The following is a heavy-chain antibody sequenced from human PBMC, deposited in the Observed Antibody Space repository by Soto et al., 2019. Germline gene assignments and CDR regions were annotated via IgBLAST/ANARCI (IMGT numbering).Heavy chain of an antibody. V-gene: IGHV1-18*01. CDR3: ARDLLASVASFRSFGNWFDP. CDR1: GYTFTSYG. Sequence: QVQLVQSGAEVKKPGASVKVSCKASGYTFTSYGISWVRQAPGQGLEWMGWISAYNGNTNYAQKLQGRVTMTTDTSTRTAYMELRSLRSDDTAVYYCARDLLASVASFRSFGNWFDPWSQGTLVTVSS. CDR2: ISAYNGNT. D-gene: IGHD3-10*01. J-gene: IGHJ5*02.